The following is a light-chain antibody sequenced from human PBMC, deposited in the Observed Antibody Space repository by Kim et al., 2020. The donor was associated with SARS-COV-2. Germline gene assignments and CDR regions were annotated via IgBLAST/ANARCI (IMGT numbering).Light chain of an antibody. CDR2: ENN. CDR3: GTWDNSLSVVL. J-gene: IGLJ2*01. CDR1: SSDIAKNY. Sequence: QSVLTQPPSVSAAPGQKVTISCSGSSSDIAKNYVSWYQQFPGTAPKVLIYENNKRSSGIPDRFSGSKSGTSATLGITGLQTGDEATYYCGTWDNSLSVVLLGGGTKVTVL. V-gene: IGLV1-51*01.